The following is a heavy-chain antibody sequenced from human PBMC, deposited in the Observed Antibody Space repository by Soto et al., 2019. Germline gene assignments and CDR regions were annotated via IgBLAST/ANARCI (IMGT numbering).Heavy chain of an antibody. V-gene: IGHV4-39*01. CDR2: IYYSGSS. CDR3: ARSMPADYGDYVDWFDG. CDR1: GVSISSSIYY. J-gene: IGHJ5*02. Sequence: QLQLQESGPGLVKPWETLSLTCPVSGVSISSSIYYWGWIRQPPGKGLEWIGRIYYSGSSYYNQSLKIRVTMSEDPSTIQFTLELSAVTAADTAVYYCARSMPADYGDYVDWFDGWGQGTRVTVSS. D-gene: IGHD4-17*01.